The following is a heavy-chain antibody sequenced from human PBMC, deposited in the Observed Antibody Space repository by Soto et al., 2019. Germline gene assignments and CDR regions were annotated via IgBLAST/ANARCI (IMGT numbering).Heavy chain of an antibody. CDR2: ISGTGFST. Sequence: EVQLLESGGGLVQPGGSLRLSCAASGFTFGSYAMSWVRQAPGKGLEWVSGISGTGFSTYYADSVKGRFTISRDNSKSTLYLQMHSLRAEDTGIYYCVTYMQVWFPSQYTYFHSWGKGTQVTVSS. CDR3: VTYMQVWFPSQYTYFHS. CDR1: GFTFGSYA. J-gene: IGHJ4*02. V-gene: IGHV3-23*01. D-gene: IGHD3-9*01.